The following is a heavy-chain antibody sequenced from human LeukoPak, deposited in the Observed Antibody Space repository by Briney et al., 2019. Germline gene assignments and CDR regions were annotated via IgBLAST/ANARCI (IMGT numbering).Heavy chain of an antibody. J-gene: IGHJ4*02. CDR3: AKGTGGYYGPFDS. D-gene: IGHD3-22*01. CDR2: INWNSGSV. Sequence: PGRSLRLSCAASGFTFDDYAVFWVRHAPGKGLEWVSGINWNSGSVDFADSVKGRFTTSRDNAKNSLYLQMNSLRAEDTALYYCAKGTGGYYGPFDSWGQGTLVTVSS. CDR1: GFTFDDYA. V-gene: IGHV3-9*01.